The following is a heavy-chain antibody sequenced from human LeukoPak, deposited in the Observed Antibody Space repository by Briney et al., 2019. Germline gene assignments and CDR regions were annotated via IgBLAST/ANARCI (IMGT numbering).Heavy chain of an antibody. CDR2: IWHDGSKK. D-gene: IGHD6-6*01. J-gene: IGHJ4*02. Sequence: PGTSLRLSCAASGFTFRNYGMHWVRQAPGKGLEWVAVIWHDGSKKYYADSVKGRFTISRDNSKNTLYLQMNSLRADDTAVYYCAKRIEYSSSSAYFGFWGQGTLVTVSS. CDR3: AKRIEYSSSSAYFGF. CDR1: GFTFRNYG. V-gene: IGHV3-33*06.